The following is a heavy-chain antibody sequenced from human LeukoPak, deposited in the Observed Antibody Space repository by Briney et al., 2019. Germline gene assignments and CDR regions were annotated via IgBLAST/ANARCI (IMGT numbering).Heavy chain of an antibody. D-gene: IGHD2/OR15-2a*01. Sequence: KTSETLSPTCTVSGVSISSGDYYWSWIRRPPGKGLEWIGYIYYSGSTYYNPSLKSRVTISVDTSKNQFSLKLSSVTAADTAVYYCARNRDAFDIWGQGTMVTVSS. CDR1: GVSISSGDYY. V-gene: IGHV4-30-4*01. CDR2: IYYSGST. CDR3: ARNRDAFDI. J-gene: IGHJ3*02.